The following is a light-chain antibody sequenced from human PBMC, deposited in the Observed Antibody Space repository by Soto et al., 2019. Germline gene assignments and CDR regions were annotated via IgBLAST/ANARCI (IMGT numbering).Light chain of an antibody. J-gene: IGKJ4*01. V-gene: IGKV3-11*01. Sequence: EIVLTQSPATLSLSPGERATLSCRASQSVSYYLAWYQQKPGQAPRLLIYDASNRATGIPARFSGSGSGTDFTLPITSLEPEDFAVYFCQQRSHWPSLTFGGGTKVEI. CDR1: QSVSYY. CDR2: DAS. CDR3: QQRSHWPSLT.